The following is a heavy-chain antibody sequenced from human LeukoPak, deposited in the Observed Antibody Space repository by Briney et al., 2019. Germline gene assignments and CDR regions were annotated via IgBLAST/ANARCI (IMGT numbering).Heavy chain of an antibody. CDR1: GYIFTGYY. CDR3: TRGNDLQKSFDF. J-gene: IGHJ3*01. CDR2: INPHSGDT. V-gene: IGHV1-2*02. D-gene: IGHD1-1*01. Sequence: ASVKVSCKASGYIFTGYYVHWVRQAPGQGLEWMGWINPHSGDTKYAPKFQGRVTMTRDTPIRSAHMDFRSLKSDDTAMYFCTRGNDLQKSFDFWGQGTLVTVSS.